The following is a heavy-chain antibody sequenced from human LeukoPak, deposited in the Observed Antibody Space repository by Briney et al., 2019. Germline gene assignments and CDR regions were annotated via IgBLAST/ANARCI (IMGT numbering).Heavy chain of an antibody. J-gene: IGHJ4*02. D-gene: IGHD3-3*01. CDR1: GGSINGRY. V-gene: IGHV4-59*11. CDR2: ISDSGST. Sequence: SETPSLTCTVSGGSINGRYWSWIRQPPGKGLEWVGYISDSGSTKYNPSLRSRLTVSVDTSKNQFSVRLTSATAADTAVYYCARGKRISIFGGGSEGYYFDSWGQGTLVTVSP. CDR3: ARGKRISIFGGGSEGYYFDS.